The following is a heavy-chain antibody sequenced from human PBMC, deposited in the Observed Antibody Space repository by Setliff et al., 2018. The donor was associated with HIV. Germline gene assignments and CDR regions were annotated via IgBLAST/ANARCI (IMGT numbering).Heavy chain of an antibody. V-gene: IGHV4-34*01. D-gene: IGHD1-26*01. CDR1: GGSLSDSY. Sequence: PSETLSLTCAVYGGSLSDSYYNWFRQPPGKGLEWIGEINHSGSTNYNMSLWSRVTISLDASRDQFSLELISVTAADTAVYYCAGGPGTTSIDYWAQGTLVTVSS. CDR2: INHSGST. CDR3: AGGPGTTSIDY. J-gene: IGHJ4*02.